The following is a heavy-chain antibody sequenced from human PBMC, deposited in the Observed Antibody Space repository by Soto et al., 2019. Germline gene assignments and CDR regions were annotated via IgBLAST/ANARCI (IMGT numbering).Heavy chain of an antibody. Sequence: QVLLQESGPGLVKPSQTLSLTCTVSGASISSGDSFWSWIRQHPGKGLEWIGFIFYTGTTYYNPSLKSRITMSADTFKNQFSLNLTSVNVADTAVYFCARVRCSGGSCDPEAFDDWGQGTLVVVSS. D-gene: IGHD2-15*01. CDR1: GASISSGDSF. J-gene: IGHJ4*02. V-gene: IGHV4-31*03. CDR2: IFYTGTT. CDR3: ARVRCSGGSCDPEAFDD.